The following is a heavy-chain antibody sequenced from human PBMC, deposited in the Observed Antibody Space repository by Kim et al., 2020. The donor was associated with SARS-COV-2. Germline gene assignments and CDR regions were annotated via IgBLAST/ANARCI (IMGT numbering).Heavy chain of an antibody. CDR2: IYYSGST. V-gene: IGHV4-59*13. CDR3: ARGGRYSYGYRVYYFDY. Sequence: SETLSLTCTVSGGSISSYYWSWIRQPPGKGLEWIGYIYYSGSTNYNPSLKSRVTISVDTSKNQFSLKLSSVTAADTAVYYCARGGRYSYGYRVYYFDYWGQGTLVTVSS. D-gene: IGHD5-18*01. J-gene: IGHJ4*02. CDR1: GGSISSYY.